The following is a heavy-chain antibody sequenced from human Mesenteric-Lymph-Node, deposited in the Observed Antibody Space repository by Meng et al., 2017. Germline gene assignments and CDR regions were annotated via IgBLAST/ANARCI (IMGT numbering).Heavy chain of an antibody. D-gene: IGHD6-19*01. CDR1: GFTFSSYA. V-gene: IGHV3-30*04. CDR3: ARESEGTYSSGWDR. Sequence: GESLKISCAASGFTFSSYAMHWVRQAPGKGLEWVAVISYDGSNKYYADSVKGRFTISRDNSKNTLYLQMNSLRAEDTAVYYCARESEGTYSSGWDRWGQGTLVTVSS. J-gene: IGHJ5*02. CDR2: ISYDGSNK.